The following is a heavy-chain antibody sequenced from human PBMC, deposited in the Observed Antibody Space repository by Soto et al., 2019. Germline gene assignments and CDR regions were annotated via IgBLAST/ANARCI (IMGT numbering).Heavy chain of an antibody. J-gene: IGHJ4*02. D-gene: IGHD5-18*01. CDR1: GCTFSSYS. Sequence: EVQLVESGGGLVKPGGSLRLSCAASGCTFSSYSMNWVRQAPGKGLEWVSSIRSSSSYIYYTDSVKVRFTISRDNAKNSMYLQLNSLRAEDTAVYYCARATGYSYGVFDYWGQGTLVTVSS. CDR2: IRSSSSYI. CDR3: ARATGYSYGVFDY. V-gene: IGHV3-21*01.